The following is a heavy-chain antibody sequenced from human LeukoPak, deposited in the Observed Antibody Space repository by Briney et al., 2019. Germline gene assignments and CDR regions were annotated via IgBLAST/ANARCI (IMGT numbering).Heavy chain of an antibody. D-gene: IGHD1-26*01. CDR3: ASAAEWELLLWQH. CDR1: GYAFPSYY. J-gene: IGHJ1*01. CDR2: IFPGDSDT. Sequence: GESLKISCHGSGYAFPSYYIGWVRQMPGKGLEWMGHIFPGDSDTRYSPSFQGQVTISADKSISTAYLQWSSLKASDTAMYYCASAAEWELLLWQHWGQGTLVTVSS. V-gene: IGHV5-51*01.